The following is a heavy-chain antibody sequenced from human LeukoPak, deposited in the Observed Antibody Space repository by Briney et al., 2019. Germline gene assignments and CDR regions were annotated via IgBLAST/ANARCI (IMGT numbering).Heavy chain of an antibody. J-gene: IGHJ4*02. D-gene: IGHD1-26*01. V-gene: IGHV3-7*04. CDR1: GFTFSSYR. CDR3: ARQRVEATTDFDY. CDR2: IKQDGSDK. Sequence: PGGSLRLSCAASGFTFSSYRMSWVRQAPGKGLEWVANIKQDGSDKYYVESVWGRFTISRDNAKNSLYLQMNSLRAEDTAVYHCARQRVEATTDFDYWGQGTLVTVSS.